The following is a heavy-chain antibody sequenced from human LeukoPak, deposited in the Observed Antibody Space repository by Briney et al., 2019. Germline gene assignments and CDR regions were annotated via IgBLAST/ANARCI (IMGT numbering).Heavy chain of an antibody. V-gene: IGHV3-7*01. D-gene: IGHD4-11*01. CDR1: GFTFSNSW. CDR3: ATYSILNAREFRY. Sequence: GGSLRLSCAGSGFTFSNSWMGWVRQAPGKGLEWVANVQHIGGETYYVDSVKGRFTISRDNAKNSVYLQMNSLGADDTAVYHCATYSILNAREFRYWGQGTLVTVTS. CDR2: VQHIGGET. J-gene: IGHJ1*01.